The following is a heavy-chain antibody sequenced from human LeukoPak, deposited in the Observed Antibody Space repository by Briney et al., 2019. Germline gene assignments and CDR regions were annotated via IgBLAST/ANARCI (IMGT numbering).Heavy chain of an antibody. CDR3: TRAPGRGSSSYYFDY. Sequence: GGSLRLSCTASGFTFGDYTMSWFRQAPGKGLEWVTFFRSKAYGGTTEYAASVKGRLTISRDDSKRITYLQMNSLKTEDTAVYYCTRAPGRGSSSYYFDYWGQGTLVTVSS. D-gene: IGHD6-6*01. V-gene: IGHV3-49*03. CDR1: GFTFGDYT. J-gene: IGHJ4*02. CDR2: FRSKAYGGTT.